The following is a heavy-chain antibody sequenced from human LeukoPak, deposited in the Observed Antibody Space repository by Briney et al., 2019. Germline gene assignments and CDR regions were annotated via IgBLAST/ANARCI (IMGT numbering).Heavy chain of an antibody. J-gene: IGHJ6*03. CDR2: IRHDENNK. CDR1: GFTFSHYG. CDR3: AKAPYDFSNYYYYMDV. D-gene: IGHD3/OR15-3a*01. Sequence: GGSLRLSCAASGFTFSHYGIHWVRQAPGKGLEWVAFIRHDENNKHYADSVKGRFPISRDKSSNTLFLQMNSLRVEDTAVYYCAKAPYDFSNYYYYMDVWGNGTTVTVSS. V-gene: IGHV3-30*02.